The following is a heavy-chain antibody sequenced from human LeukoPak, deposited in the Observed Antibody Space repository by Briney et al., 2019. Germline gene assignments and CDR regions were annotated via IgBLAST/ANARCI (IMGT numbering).Heavy chain of an antibody. D-gene: IGHD6-13*01. Sequence: GGSLRLSCAASGFTFSDHNMNWVRQAPGKGLEWISYINENSETAFYAPSLKGRFTISRDNAKNFLYLQMNSLRDEDTAVYYCARGLGSSWFYRWGQGTLVTVSS. J-gene: IGHJ4*02. CDR1: GFTFSDHN. CDR2: INENSETA. V-gene: IGHV3-48*02. CDR3: ARGLGSSWFYR.